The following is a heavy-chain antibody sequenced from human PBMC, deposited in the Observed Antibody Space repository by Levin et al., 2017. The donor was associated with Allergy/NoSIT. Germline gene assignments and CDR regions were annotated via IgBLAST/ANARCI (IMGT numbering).Heavy chain of an antibody. V-gene: IGHV4-4*07. CDR3: ARDLRAGDYVNYYYYGMDV. Sequence: PSETLSLTCTVSGGSISSYYWSWIRQPAGKGLEWIGRIYTSGSTNYNPSLKSRVTMSVDTSKNQFSLKLSSVTAADTAVYYCARDLRAGDYVNYYYYGMDVWGQGTTVTVSS. D-gene: IGHD4-17*01. CDR2: IYTSGST. J-gene: IGHJ6*02. CDR1: GGSISSYY.